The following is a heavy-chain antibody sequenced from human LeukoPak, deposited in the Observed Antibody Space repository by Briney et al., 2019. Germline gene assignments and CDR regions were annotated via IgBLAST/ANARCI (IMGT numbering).Heavy chain of an antibody. V-gene: IGHV3-48*04. Sequence: RSGGSLRLSCAASGSTFSSHTMNWVRQAPGKGLEWISYISNTGSVIYYADSVKGRFTISRDNAKNSLYLQMNSLRAEDTAVYYCARNLPAADYWGQGTLVTVSS. CDR2: ISNTGSVI. CDR3: ARNLPAADY. CDR1: GSTFSSHT. D-gene: IGHD2-2*01. J-gene: IGHJ4*02.